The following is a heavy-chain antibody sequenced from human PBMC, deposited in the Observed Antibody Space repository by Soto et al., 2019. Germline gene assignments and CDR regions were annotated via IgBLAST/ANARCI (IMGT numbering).Heavy chain of an antibody. D-gene: IGHD2-2*01. V-gene: IGHV1-46*01. CDR2: INPSGGST. Sequence: ASVKVSCKTSGYTFARYYMHWVRQAPGQGLEWMGIINPSGGSTSYAQKFQGRLTMTKDTSTSTVYMELSSLTSEDTAMYYCARDFVEVPSALYYFDYWGQGSLVTVSS. CDR1: GYTFARYY. CDR3: ARDFVEVPSALYYFDY. J-gene: IGHJ4*02.